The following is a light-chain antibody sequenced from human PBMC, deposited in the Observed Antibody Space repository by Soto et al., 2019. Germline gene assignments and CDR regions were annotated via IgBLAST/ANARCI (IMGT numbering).Light chain of an antibody. J-gene: IGLJ1*01. CDR2: EVT. CDR1: SSDVGANNY. V-gene: IGLV2-8*01. CDR3: ISYAGTNRV. Sequence: QSALTQPPSASGSPGQSVTISCTGTSSDVGANNYVSWYQQHPGKAPKLMIYEVTKRPSGVPDRFSGSKSGNKASLTVSGLQAEDEADYYCISYAGTNRVFGTGTKLTVL.